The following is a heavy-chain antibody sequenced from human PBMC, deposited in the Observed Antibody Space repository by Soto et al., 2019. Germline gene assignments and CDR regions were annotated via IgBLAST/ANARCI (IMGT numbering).Heavy chain of an antibody. D-gene: IGHD1-1*01. J-gene: IGHJ4*02. V-gene: IGHV3-23*01. CDR2: LFSGGVTT. CDR3: ARDRQPDGIWTFDY. Sequence: WVRLAPGKGLQWVATLFSGGVTTRYADSVTGRFSLSRDNSQNMMSLQMNSLRVEDTALYYCARDRQPDGIWTFDYWGRGTLVTVSS.